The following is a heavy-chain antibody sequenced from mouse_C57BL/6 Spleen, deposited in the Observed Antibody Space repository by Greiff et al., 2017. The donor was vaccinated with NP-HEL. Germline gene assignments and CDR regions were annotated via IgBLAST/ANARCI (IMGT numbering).Heavy chain of an antibody. D-gene: IGHD2-2*01. Sequence: VQLQQPGAELVRPGSSVKLSCKASGYTFTSYWMDWVKQRPGQGLEWIGNIYPSDSETHYNQKFKDKATLTVDKSSSTAYMQLSSLTSEDSAVYYCARDGYDGGGAMDYWGQGTSVTVSS. CDR1: GYTFTSYW. J-gene: IGHJ4*01. V-gene: IGHV1-61*01. CDR3: ARDGYDGGGAMDY. CDR2: IYPSDSET.